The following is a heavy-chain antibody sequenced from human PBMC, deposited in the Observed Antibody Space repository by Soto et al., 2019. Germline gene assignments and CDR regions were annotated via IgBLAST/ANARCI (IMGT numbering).Heavy chain of an antibody. Sequence: QVHLQESGPGLVKPSGTLSLICTVSGNSMFNYYWSWIRQPAGKGLEWIGRAYTDGTATYNPSLKSPITMSGDMSKNLFSLNVTSVPAADTAVYYCAKGGFVDGVYMHHGMDVWGQGATVIVS. V-gene: IGHV4-4*07. CDR1: GNSMFNYY. J-gene: IGHJ6*02. CDR2: AYTDGTA. CDR3: AKGGFVDGVYMHHGMDV. D-gene: IGHD4-17*01.